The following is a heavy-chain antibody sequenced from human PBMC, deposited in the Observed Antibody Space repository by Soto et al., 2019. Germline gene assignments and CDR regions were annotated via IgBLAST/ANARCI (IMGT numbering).Heavy chain of an antibody. Sequence: QLQLQESGPGLVKPSETLSLTCTVSGGSISSSSYYWGWIRQPPGKGLEWIGSIYYSGSTYYNPALKSRVTISVDTAKNQFSLKLSSGTAADTAVYYCAGRNTMATIYFDYWGQGTLVTVSS. CDR1: GGSISSSSYY. D-gene: IGHD5-12*01. J-gene: IGHJ4*02. CDR2: IYYSGST. CDR3: AGRNTMATIYFDY. V-gene: IGHV4-39*01.